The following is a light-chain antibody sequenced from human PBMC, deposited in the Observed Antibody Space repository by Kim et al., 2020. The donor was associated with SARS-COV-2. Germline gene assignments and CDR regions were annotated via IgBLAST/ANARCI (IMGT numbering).Light chain of an antibody. CDR1: SSDIGRYNY. CDR2: DVT. J-gene: IGLJ1*01. V-gene: IGLV2-14*04. Sequence: GQSITISGTGNSSDIGRYNYVSWYQQHPGKAPKLMIYDVTKRPSGVSDRFSGSKSGNTASLTISGLQAEDEAGYYCISYTTSSTFVFGAGTKVTVL. CDR3: ISYTTSSTFV.